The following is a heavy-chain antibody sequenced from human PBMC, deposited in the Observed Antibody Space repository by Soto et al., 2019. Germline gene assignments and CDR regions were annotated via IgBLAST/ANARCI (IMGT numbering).Heavy chain of an antibody. J-gene: IGHJ5*02. D-gene: IGHD2-15*01. CDR3: ARVLLYSVGGRGWFDP. Sequence: PGGSLRLSCAASGFTFSLFWMSWVRQAPGKGLEWVANIKQDGTKTYYVDSVKGRFTISRDNAKNSLYLQMNSLRAEDTAVYYCARVLLYSVGGRGWFDPWGTGTLFTASS. CDR2: IKQDGTKT. CDR1: GFTFSLFW. V-gene: IGHV3-7*03.